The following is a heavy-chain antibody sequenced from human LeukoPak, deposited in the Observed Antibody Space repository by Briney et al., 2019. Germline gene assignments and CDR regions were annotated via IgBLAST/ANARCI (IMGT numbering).Heavy chain of an antibody. CDR3: ARQVRGEPPSGDDC. D-gene: IGHD2-15*01. V-gene: IGHV4-39*01. Sequence: SETLSLTCTVSGGSISSSSYYWGWIRQPPGKGLEWIGSISDSGDTYYNPSLKSRVTMSVDTSKNQFSLRLSSVTAADTAVYFCARQVRGEPPSGDDCWGQGTLVTVSS. J-gene: IGHJ4*02. CDR1: GGSISSSSYY. CDR2: ISDSGDT.